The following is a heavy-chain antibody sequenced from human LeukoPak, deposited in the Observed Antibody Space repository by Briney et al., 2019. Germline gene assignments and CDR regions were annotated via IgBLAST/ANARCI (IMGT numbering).Heavy chain of an antibody. CDR3: ARDGAARVSGSLGD. J-gene: IGHJ4*02. D-gene: IGHD3-10*01. V-gene: IGHV3-7*01. CDR1: GFTFSRYW. Sequence: PGGSLRLSCAASGFTFSRYWMSWVRQAPGKGLEWVANMNEDGSEKHYVDSVKGRFTISRDNAKKTFYLQVSSLRVDDTAVYFCARDGAARVSGSLGDWGQGTQITVSS. CDR2: MNEDGSEK.